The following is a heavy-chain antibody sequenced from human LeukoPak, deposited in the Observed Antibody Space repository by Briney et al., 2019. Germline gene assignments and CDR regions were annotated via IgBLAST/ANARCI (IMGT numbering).Heavy chain of an antibody. CDR3: ARGGGLDV. V-gene: IGHV3-53*01. J-gene: IGHJ6*02. D-gene: IGHD3-16*01. CDR1: GFTVSSNY. Sequence: GGSLRLSCAASGFTVSSNYMSWVRQAPGKGLEWVSVIYSDGRTYYAGSVKGRFTISRDNSKNALYLETNSLRAEDTAVYYCARGGGLDVWGQGATVTVSS. CDR2: IYSDGRT.